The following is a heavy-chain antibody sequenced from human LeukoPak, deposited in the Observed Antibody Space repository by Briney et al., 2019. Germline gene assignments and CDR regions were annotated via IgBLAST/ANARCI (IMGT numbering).Heavy chain of an antibody. CDR2: IRSKIYGGTA. J-gene: IGHJ4*02. Sequence: GGSLRLSCTASGFTFGDYAMTWVRQAPGKGLEWVGFIRSKIYGGTAEYAASVQGRFTISRDDSKGIAYLQMNSLKTEDTAVYYCTGSFGELTFFDYWGLGTLVTVSS. CDR3: TGSFGELTFFDY. CDR1: GFTFGDYA. V-gene: IGHV3-49*04. D-gene: IGHD3-10*01.